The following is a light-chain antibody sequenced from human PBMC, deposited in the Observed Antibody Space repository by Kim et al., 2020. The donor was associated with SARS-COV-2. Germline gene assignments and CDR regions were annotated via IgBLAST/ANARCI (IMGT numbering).Light chain of an antibody. Sequence: APGGPATISVGGDNMAAMALQWYRQKEGQAPVLVMYIDSDRPSGIPERLSGANSGGTATLTISRVEAGDEADYYCQVWDADSDQVVFGGGTQLTVL. CDR3: QVWDADSDQVV. CDR1: NMAAMA. J-gene: IGLJ2*01. CDR2: IDS. V-gene: IGLV3-21*04.